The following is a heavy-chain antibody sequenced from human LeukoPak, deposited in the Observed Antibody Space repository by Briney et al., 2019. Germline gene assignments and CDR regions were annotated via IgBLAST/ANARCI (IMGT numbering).Heavy chain of an antibody. V-gene: IGHV4-30-4*08. J-gene: IGHJ3*02. CDR2: IYYSGST. CDR1: GGSISSGDYY. Sequence: SSETLSLTCTVSGGSISSGDYYWSRIRQPQGKGLAWIGNIYYSGSTYYNPSLKSRVTISVDTSKNQFSLKLSSVTAADTAVYYCARHHPAHYLSYGSGSDDAFDIWGQGTMVTVSS. CDR3: ARHHPAHYLSYGSGSDDAFDI. D-gene: IGHD3-10*01.